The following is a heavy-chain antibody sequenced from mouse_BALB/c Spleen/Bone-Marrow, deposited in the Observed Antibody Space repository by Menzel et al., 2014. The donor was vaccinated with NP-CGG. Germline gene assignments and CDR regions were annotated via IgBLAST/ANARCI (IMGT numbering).Heavy chain of an antibody. CDR3: ARPDPWFAY. CDR1: GFTFSGYA. CDR2: ISSGGSYI. J-gene: IGHJ3*01. V-gene: IGHV5-9-1*01. Sequence: EVKLVESGGGLVKPGGSLKLSCAASGFTFSGYAMSWVRQSPEKRLEWVATISSGGSYIHYPDSVKGRFAISRDNAKNTLYLQMSSPRSEDTAIYYCARPDPWFAYWGQGTLVTVSA.